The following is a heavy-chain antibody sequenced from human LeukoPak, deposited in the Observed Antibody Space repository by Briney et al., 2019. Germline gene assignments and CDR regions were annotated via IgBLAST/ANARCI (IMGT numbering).Heavy chain of an antibody. CDR1: GFTFSSYA. J-gene: IGHJ6*02. CDR3: ARDSSSTNPYYGMDV. CDR2: ISSNGGST. D-gene: IGHD6-13*01. V-gene: IGHV3-64*01. Sequence: GGSLRLSCAASGFTFSSYAMHWVRQAPGKGLEYVSAISSNGGSTYYANSVKDRFTISRDNSKNTLYVQMGSLRAEDMAVYYCARDSSSTNPYYGMDVWGQGTTVTVSS.